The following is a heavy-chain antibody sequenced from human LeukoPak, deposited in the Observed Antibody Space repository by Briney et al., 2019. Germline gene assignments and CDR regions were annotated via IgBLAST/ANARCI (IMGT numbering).Heavy chain of an antibody. Sequence: GGSLRLSCAASGLTFSNAWMSWVRQAPGRALEWVSSITSSGTYIFYADSVKGRFTISRDNAKNSLYLQMNSLGPEDTAVYYCARDPYSGNYGNYYYYYMDVWGKGTTVTISS. D-gene: IGHD1-26*01. CDR2: ITSSGTYI. CDR1: GLTFSNAW. V-gene: IGHV3-21*01. J-gene: IGHJ6*03. CDR3: ARDPYSGNYGNYYYYYMDV.